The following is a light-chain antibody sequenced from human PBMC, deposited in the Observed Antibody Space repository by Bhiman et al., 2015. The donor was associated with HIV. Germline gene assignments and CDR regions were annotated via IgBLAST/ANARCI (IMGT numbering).Light chain of an antibody. CDR3: NSYTSSSSPYV. Sequence: QSVLTQPPSASGTPGQRVTVSCSGSSSNIGSKYVYWYQLVPGTAPKLLIYTNNQRPSVVPARFSGSKSGTSASLAISGLRSDDAADYYCNSYTSSSSPYVFGSGTKVTVL. CDR1: SSNIGSKY. CDR2: TNN. V-gene: IGLV1-47*01. J-gene: IGLJ1*01.